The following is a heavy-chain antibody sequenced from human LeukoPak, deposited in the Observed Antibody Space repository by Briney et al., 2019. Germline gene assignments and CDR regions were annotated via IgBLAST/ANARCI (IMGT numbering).Heavy chain of an antibody. D-gene: IGHD1-26*01. J-gene: IGHJ4*03. V-gene: IGHV3-64D*06. CDR1: GFTVSGNY. CDR3: IKDRIGTWSFDH. Sequence: GGSLRLSCAASGFTVSGNYMSWVRQAPGKGLEYVSSISINGDKTYYAESVKGRFTISRDNSKNTLHLQLSSLRVEDTAVYYCIKDRIGTWSFDHWGQGTTVTVSS. CDR2: ISINGDKT.